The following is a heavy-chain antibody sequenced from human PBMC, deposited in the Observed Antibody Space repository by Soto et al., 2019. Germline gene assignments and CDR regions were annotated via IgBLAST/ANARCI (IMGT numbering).Heavy chain of an antibody. D-gene: IGHD3-3*01. CDR3: GRGQEEDYDFWSGYYMVDP. Sequence: GGSLRLSCAASGFTFSSYTMNWVRQAPGKGLEWVSSISGTSGYIYYADSLKGRFTISRDNAKNSVYLQMNSLRAEDTAVYYCGRGQEEDYDFWSGYYMVDPWGQGTLVTVSS. CDR2: ISGTSGYI. J-gene: IGHJ5*02. V-gene: IGHV3-21*01. CDR1: GFTFSSYT.